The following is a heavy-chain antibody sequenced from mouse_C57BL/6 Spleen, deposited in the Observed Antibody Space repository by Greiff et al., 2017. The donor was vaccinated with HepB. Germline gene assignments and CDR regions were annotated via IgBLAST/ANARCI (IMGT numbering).Heavy chain of an antibody. V-gene: IGHV1-64*01. CDR1: GYTFTSYW. CDR3: ARDYDYPWFAY. CDR2: INPNSGST. Sequence: QVQLQQPGAELVKPGASVKLSCKASGYTFTSYWMHWVKQRPGQGLEWIGMINPNSGSTNYNEKFKSKATLTVDNSSSTAYMQLRSLTSEDSAVYYCARDYDYPWFAYGGQGTLVTVSA. D-gene: IGHD2-4*01. J-gene: IGHJ3*01.